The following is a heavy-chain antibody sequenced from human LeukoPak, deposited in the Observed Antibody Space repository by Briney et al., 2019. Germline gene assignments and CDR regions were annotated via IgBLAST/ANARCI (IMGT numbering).Heavy chain of an antibody. J-gene: IGHJ4*02. V-gene: IGHV4-59*12. CDR2: IYYSGYT. CDR3: ARVHYDYVWGSRSWYFDY. Sequence: SQTLSLTCTVSGGSISSYYWSWIRQPPGKGLKWIGNIYYSGYTTYSPSLRSRVTISVDTSKNQFSLKLSSVTAADTAVYYCARVHYDYVWGSRSWYFDYWGQGTLVTVSS. D-gene: IGHD3-16*01. CDR1: GGSISSYY.